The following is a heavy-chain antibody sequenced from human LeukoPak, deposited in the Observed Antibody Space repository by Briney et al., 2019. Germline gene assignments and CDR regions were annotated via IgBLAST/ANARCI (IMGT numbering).Heavy chain of an antibody. D-gene: IGHD6-19*01. Sequence: PGGSLRLSCAASGFTFSDSAMHWVRQASGKGLEWVGRIRGKASSYATAYDASVKGRFTISRDDSKNTAYLQMNSLKTEDTAVYYCTTASGWYSPDYWGQGTLVTVSS. CDR1: GFTFSDSA. J-gene: IGHJ4*02. V-gene: IGHV3-73*01. CDR3: TTASGWYSPDY. CDR2: IRGKASSYAT.